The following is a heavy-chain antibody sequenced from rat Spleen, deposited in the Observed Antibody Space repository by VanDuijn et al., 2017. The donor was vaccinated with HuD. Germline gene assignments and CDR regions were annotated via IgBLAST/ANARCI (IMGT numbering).Heavy chain of an antibody. D-gene: IGHD1-12*01. Sequence: EVKLLESGGGLVQPGGSLRLSCAASGFTFTDFYMSWIRQPPGKAPEWLGVIRNKANGYTTEYNPSVKGRFTISGDNARSTLYLQMDGLRSEDTATYYCTTARNVPSYWYFDFWGPGTMVTVSS. CDR3: TTARNVPSYWYFDF. V-gene: IGHV7-7*01. J-gene: IGHJ1*01. CDR1: GFTFTDFY. CDR2: IRNKANGYTT.